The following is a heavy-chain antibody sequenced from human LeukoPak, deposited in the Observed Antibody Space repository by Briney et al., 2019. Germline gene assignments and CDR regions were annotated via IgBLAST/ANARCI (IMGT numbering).Heavy chain of an antibody. CDR3: AKDQGYCSSTSCYPGAFDI. J-gene: IGHJ3*02. CDR2: ISYDGSNK. Sequence: GRSPRLSCAASGFTFSSYGMHWVRQAPGKGLEWVAVISYDGSNKYYADSVKGRFTISRDNSKNTLYLQMNSLRAEDTAVYYCAKDQGYCSSTSCYPGAFDIWGQGTMVTVSS. D-gene: IGHD2-2*01. V-gene: IGHV3-30*18. CDR1: GFTFSSYG.